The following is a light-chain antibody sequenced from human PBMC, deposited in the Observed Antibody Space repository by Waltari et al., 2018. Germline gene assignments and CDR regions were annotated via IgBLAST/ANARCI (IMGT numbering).Light chain of an antibody. CDR2: SND. V-gene: IGLV1-44*01. CDR3: AAWDDSLNGLWV. J-gene: IGLJ3*02. CDR1: SSNIGKNI. Sequence: QSVLTPPPSASGTPGPGVTISCSGSSSNIGKNIVNWYQQLPGTAPKLLIHSNDQRPSGVPDRFSGSKSGTSASLAISGLQSEDEADYYCAAWDDSLNGLWVFGGGTKLTVL.